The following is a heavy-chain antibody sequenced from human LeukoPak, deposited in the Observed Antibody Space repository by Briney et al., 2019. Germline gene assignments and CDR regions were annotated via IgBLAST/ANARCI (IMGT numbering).Heavy chain of an antibody. CDR3: ARGQGTVTTH. D-gene: IGHD4-11*01. CDR2: INHSGSA. Sequence: SETLSLTCAVYGGSFSGYYWTWIRQPPGKGLEWIGEINHSGSANYNPSLMSRVTISLDTSKNHFSLNLSSVTAADTAVYYCARGQGTVTTHWGQGTLVTVSS. J-gene: IGHJ4*02. V-gene: IGHV4-34*01. CDR1: GGSFSGYY.